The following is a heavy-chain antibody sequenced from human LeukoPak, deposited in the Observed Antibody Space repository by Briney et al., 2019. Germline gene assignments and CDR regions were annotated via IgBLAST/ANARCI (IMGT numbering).Heavy chain of an antibody. J-gene: IGHJ6*02. CDR3: ARGGGLDV. CDR1: GFTFSSYW. CDR2: INQNGNVN. Sequence: GGSLRLSCAASGFTFSSYWMNWARQAPGKGLEWVASINQNGNVNYYVDSVKGRFTISRDNAKNSLYLQMSNLRAEDTAVYFCARGGGLDVWGQGATVTVSS. V-gene: IGHV3-7*03. D-gene: IGHD3-16*01.